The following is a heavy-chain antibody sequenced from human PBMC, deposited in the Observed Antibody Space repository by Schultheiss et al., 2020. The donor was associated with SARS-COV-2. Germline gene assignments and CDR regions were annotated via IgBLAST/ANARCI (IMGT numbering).Heavy chain of an antibody. CDR2: IYTSGST. V-gene: IGHV4-4*07. CDR1: GGSISSYY. J-gene: IGHJ4*02. D-gene: IGHD5-12*01. CDR3: ARGQGRWLRFGFDY. Sequence: SETLSLTCTVSGGSISSYYWSWIRQPPGKGLEWIGRIYTSGSTNYNPSLQSRVTISVDTSKNQFSLKLSSVTAADTAVYYCARGQGRWLRFGFDYWGQGTLVTVSS.